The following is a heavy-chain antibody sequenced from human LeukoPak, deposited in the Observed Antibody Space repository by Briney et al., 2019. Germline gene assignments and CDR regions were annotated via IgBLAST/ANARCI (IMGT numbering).Heavy chain of an antibody. D-gene: IGHD6-19*01. CDR2: INSDGSST. V-gene: IGHV3-74*01. Sequence: GGSLRLSCAASGFTFSSYWMHWVRQAPGKGLVWVSRINSDGSSTSYADSVKGRFTISRDNAKNTLYLQMNSLRAEDTAVYYCATRSSGWKNFDCWGQGTLVTVSS. CDR1: GFTFSSYW. CDR3: ATRSSGWKNFDC. J-gene: IGHJ4*02.